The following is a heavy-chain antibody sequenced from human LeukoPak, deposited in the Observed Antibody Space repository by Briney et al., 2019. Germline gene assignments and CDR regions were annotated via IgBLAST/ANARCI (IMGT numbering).Heavy chain of an antibody. J-gene: IGHJ4*02. V-gene: IGHV4-59*01. CDR2: IYYTGST. Sequence: SETLSLTCTVSGVSISSYYWSWIRQPPGKGLEWIGYIYYTGSTNYNPSLKSRVSISVDTSKNQFSLKLTSVTAADTAVYYCARVAVGGSLFDYWGQGTLVTVSS. CDR3: ARVAVGGSLFDY. D-gene: IGHD6-19*01. CDR1: GVSISSYY.